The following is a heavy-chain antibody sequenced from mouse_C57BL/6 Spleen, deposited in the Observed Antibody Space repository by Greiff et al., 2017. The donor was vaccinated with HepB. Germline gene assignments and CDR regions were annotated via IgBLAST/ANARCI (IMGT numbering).Heavy chain of an antibody. V-gene: IGHV1-72*01. D-gene: IGHD1-1*01. J-gene: IGHJ4*01. CDR2: IDPNSGGT. CDR1: GYTFTSYW. Sequence: VQLQQSGAELVKPGASVKLSCKASGYTFTSYWMHWVKQRPGRGLEWIGRIDPNSGGTKYNEKFKSKATLTVDKPSSTAYMQLSSLTSEDSAVYYCARIFFYNDGSSYDYAMDYWGQGTSVTVSS. CDR3: ARIFFYNDGSSYDYAMDY.